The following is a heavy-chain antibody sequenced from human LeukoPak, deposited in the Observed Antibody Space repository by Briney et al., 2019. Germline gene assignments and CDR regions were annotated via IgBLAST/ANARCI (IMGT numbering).Heavy chain of an antibody. V-gene: IGHV3-23*01. J-gene: IGHJ4*02. CDR3: AKLDYYGNY. D-gene: IGHD3-10*01. CDR1: GFTLRSYV. Sequence: GGTLRLSCAASGFTLRSYVMSWVRQALGKGLEWVSTISGSSVTTYYADSVKGRFTISRDNSKNTLYLQMNSLRAEDTAVYYCAKLDYYGNYWGQGTLVTVSS. CDR2: ISGSSVTT.